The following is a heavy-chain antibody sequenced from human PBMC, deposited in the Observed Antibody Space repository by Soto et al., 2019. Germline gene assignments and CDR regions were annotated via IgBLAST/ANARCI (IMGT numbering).Heavy chain of an antibody. CDR3: ARRRGARGANWYFDL. CDR1: GGSFSGYY. J-gene: IGHJ2*01. V-gene: IGHV4-34*01. CDR2: INHSGST. Sequence: QVQLQQWGAGLLKPSETLSLTCAVYGGSFSGYYWSWIRQPPGKGLEWIGEINHSGSTNYNPSLKSRVTISVDTSKNQFSRKLSSVTAADTAVYYCARRRGARGANWYFDLWGRGTLVTVSS. D-gene: IGHD3-10*01.